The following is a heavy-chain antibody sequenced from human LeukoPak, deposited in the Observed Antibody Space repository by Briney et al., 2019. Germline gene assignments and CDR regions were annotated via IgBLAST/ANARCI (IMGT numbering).Heavy chain of an antibody. V-gene: IGHV3-53*01. CDR2: IYSGGST. J-gene: IGHJ4*02. CDR1: GFTVSSNY. Sequence: GGSLRLSCAAYGFTVSSNYMSWVRQAPGKGLEWVSVIYSGGSTYYADSVKGRFTISRDNSKNTLYLQMNSLRAEDTAVYYCTRDESFYGSGRYYWGQGTLVTVSS. D-gene: IGHD3-10*01. CDR3: TRDESFYGSGRYY.